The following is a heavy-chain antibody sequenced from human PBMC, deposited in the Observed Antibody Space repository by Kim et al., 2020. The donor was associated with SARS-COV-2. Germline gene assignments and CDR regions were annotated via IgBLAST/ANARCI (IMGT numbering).Heavy chain of an antibody. V-gene: IGHV3-30*18. CDR1: GFTFSSYG. J-gene: IGHJ6*02. D-gene: IGHD2-2*01. Sequence: GGSLRLSCAASGFTFSSYGMHWVRQAPGKGLEWVAVISYDGSNKYYADSVKGRFTISRDNSKNMLYLQMNSLRAEDTAVYYCAKDLLRGNIVVVPAAIYYYYYGMDVWGQGTTVTVSS. CDR3: AKDLLRGNIVVVPAAIYYYYYGMDV. CDR2: ISYDGSNK.